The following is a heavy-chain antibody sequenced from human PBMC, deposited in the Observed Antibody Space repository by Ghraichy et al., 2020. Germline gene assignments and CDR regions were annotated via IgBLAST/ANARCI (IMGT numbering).Heavy chain of an antibody. Sequence: SETLSLTCAVSGGSISSSNWWSWVRQPPGKGLEWIGEIYHSGSTNYNPSLKSRVTISVDKSKNQFSLKLSSVTAADTAVYYCARELTGIVVVPAAMWEGWFDPWGQGTLVTVSS. J-gene: IGHJ5*02. CDR2: IYHSGST. V-gene: IGHV4-4*02. CDR1: GGSISSSNW. CDR3: ARELTGIVVVPAAMWEGWFDP. D-gene: IGHD2-2*01.